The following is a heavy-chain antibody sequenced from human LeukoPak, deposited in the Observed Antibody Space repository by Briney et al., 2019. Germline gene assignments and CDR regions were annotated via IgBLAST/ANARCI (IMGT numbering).Heavy chain of an antibody. D-gene: IGHD3-22*01. CDR3: ARLLPYDSYSGQSFRDY. J-gene: IGHJ4*02. V-gene: IGHV4-38-2*02. Sequence: PSETLSLTCTVSGYSISSGYYWGWIRQPPGKWLECIGSIYHSGSTYYNPSLKSRVTISVDTSKNQFSLKLSSVTAADTAVYYCARLLPYDSYSGQSFRDYWGQGTLVTVSS. CDR1: GYSISSGYY. CDR2: IYHSGST.